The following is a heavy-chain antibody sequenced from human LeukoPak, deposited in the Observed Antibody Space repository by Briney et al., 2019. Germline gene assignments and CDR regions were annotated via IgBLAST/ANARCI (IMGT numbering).Heavy chain of an antibody. V-gene: IGHV3-64D*06. CDR3: VKDRYEGGLWFDP. CDR2: ISSNGGST. D-gene: IGHD5-12*01. CDR1: GFTFSSYA. Sequence: GGSLRLSCSASGFTFSSYAMHWVRQAPGKGLEYVSAISSNGGSTYYADSVKGRFTISRDNSKNTLYLQMSSLRAEDTAVYYCVKDRYEGGLWFDPWGQGTLVTVSS. J-gene: IGHJ5*02.